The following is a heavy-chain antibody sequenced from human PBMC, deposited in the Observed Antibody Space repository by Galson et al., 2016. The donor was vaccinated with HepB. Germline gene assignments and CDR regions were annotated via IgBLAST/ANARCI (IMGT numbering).Heavy chain of an antibody. CDR2: INQAGRVT. J-gene: IGHJ4*02. CDR1: GFTFSIYW. V-gene: IGHV3-7*01. Sequence: SLRPSCAASGFTFSIYWMSWVRQAPGKGLEWVANINQAGRVTYYVDSVKGRYTISNDNANDSPYLQMKTLKAEDTAVQYWARAPASGTTDYSGQGHQVTVSS. D-gene: IGHD1-7*01. CDR3: ARAPASGTTDY.